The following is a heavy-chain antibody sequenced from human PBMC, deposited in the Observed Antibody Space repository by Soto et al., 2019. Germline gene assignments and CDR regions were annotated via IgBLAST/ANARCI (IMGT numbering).Heavy chain of an antibody. J-gene: IGHJ4*02. Sequence: QITLKESGPTLVKPTQTLTLTCTFSGFSLSTTRVAVGWIRQPPGKPLEWLALIYWDDDKRYSPFLKSRPTITKDTSKNHVVLTMTNMDPVDTATYYCAHSVVAGLGYYFDYWGQGTLVTVSS. V-gene: IGHV2-5*02. CDR3: AHSVVAGLGYYFDY. D-gene: IGHD6-19*01. CDR2: IYWDDDK. CDR1: GFSLSTTRVA.